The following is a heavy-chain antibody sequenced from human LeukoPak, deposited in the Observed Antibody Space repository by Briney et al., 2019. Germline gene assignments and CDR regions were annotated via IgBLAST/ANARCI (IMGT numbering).Heavy chain of an antibody. CDR1: GYTFTSYG. CDR3: ASLPDSSGWYWFDP. CDR2: INTNTGNP. Sequence: GASVKVSCKASGYTFTSYGISWVRQAPGQGLEWMGWINTNTGNPTYAQGFTGRFVFSLDTSVSTAYLQISSLKAEDTAVYYCASLPDSSGWYWFDPWGQGTLVTVSS. J-gene: IGHJ5*02. V-gene: IGHV7-4-1*02. D-gene: IGHD6-19*01.